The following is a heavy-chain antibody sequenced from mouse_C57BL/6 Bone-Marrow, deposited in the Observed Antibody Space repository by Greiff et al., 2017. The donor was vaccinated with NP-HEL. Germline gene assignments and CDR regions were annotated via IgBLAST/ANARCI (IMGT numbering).Heavy chain of an antibody. D-gene: IGHD2-14*01. Sequence: EVQLQQSGPVLVKPGASVKMSCTASGYTFTDYYMNWVKQSPGKSLEWIGVINPYNGGTSYNQKFKGKATLTVDKSASTADMELNSLTSKDSAVYYCERNYRNWYFDVWGTGTTVTVSS. J-gene: IGHJ1*03. CDR3: ERNYRNWYFDV. V-gene: IGHV1-19*01. CDR1: GYTFTDYY. CDR2: INPYNGGT.